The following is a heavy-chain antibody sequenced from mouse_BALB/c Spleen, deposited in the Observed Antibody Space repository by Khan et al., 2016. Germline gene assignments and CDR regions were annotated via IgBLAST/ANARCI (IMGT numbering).Heavy chain of an antibody. Sequence: QVQLKESGPGLVALSQSLSITCTVSGFSLTCYGVHWVRKPPGTGLEWLGVIWAGGSTKYNSALMSRLSIRKDNSKSLVFLKMNSLRANDTSMYYCARLEDIWGQGTTLTVSS. CDR1: GFSLTCYG. CDR2: IWAGGST. D-gene: IGHD1-3*01. CDR3: ARLEDI. J-gene: IGHJ2*01. V-gene: IGHV2-9*02.